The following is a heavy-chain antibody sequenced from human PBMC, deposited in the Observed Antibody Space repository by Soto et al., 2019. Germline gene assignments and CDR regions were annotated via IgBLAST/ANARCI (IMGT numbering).Heavy chain of an antibody. V-gene: IGHV3-23*01. D-gene: IGHD1-26*01. Sequence: EVQLLESGGGLVQPGGSLRLSCAASGFTFSSYAMRWVRQAPVKGLEWVSAISGSGGSTYYADSVKGRFTSSRDNSKTTLYLQMNSLRAADTAVYYCARRGSGSYYDYWGQGTLVTVSS. CDR1: GFTFSSYA. J-gene: IGHJ4*02. CDR2: ISGSGGST. CDR3: ARRGSGSYYDY.